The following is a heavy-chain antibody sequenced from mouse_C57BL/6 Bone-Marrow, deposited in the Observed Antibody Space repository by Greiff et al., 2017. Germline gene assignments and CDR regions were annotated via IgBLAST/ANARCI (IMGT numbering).Heavy chain of an antibody. CDR2: IDPSDSYT. Sequence: QVQLQQPGAELVMPGASVKLSCKASGYTFTSYWMHWVKQRPGQGLEWIGEIDPSDSYTNYNQKFKGKSTLTVDKSSSTAYMQLSSLTSEDSAVYYCARDRWDEAYWGQGTLVTVSA. CDR3: ARDRWDEAY. CDR1: GYTFTSYW. J-gene: IGHJ3*01. D-gene: IGHD4-1*01. V-gene: IGHV1-69*01.